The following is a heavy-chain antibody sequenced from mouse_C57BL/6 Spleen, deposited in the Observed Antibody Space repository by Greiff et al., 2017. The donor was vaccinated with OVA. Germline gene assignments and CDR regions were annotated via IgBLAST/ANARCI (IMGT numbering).Heavy chain of an antibody. CDR3: AKTLYLASFAD. J-gene: IGHJ3*01. CDR1: GFSFTSYG. Sequence: VQVVESGPGLVQPSQSLSITCTVSGFSFTSYGVHWVRQPPGKGLEWLGVIWSGGSTDYNAAFISRLSISKDNSKSQVFFKMNMLQADDTAIYYCAKTLYLASFADWGQGTLVTVSA. D-gene: IGHD5-5*01. V-gene: IGHV2-4*01. CDR2: IWSGGST.